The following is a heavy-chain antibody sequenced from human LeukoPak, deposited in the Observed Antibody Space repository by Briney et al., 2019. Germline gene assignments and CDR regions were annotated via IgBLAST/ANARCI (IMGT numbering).Heavy chain of an antibody. CDR1: GYTFTSYY. CDR2: INPSGGST. Sequence: ASVKVSCKASGYTFTSYYMHWVRQAPEQGLEWMGIINPSGGSTSYAQKFQGRVTMTRDTSTSTVYMELSSLRSEDTAVYYCARAPGYCSGGSCYSALDYWGQGTLVTVSS. J-gene: IGHJ4*02. CDR3: ARAPGYCSGGSCYSALDY. V-gene: IGHV1-46*01. D-gene: IGHD2-15*01.